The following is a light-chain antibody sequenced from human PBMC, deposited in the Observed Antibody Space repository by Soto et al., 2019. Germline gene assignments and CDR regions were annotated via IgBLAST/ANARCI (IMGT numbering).Light chain of an antibody. CDR2: GAS. CDR3: QQYGSWT. V-gene: IGKV3-20*01. J-gene: IGKJ1*01. Sequence: EIVLTQSPGTLSLSPGERATLSCRASQSVSSSYLAWYQQKPGQAPRLLIYGASSRATGIPDRFSGSGSGTDFTLTISRLEPEDFAVYYCQQYGSWTFGQGTNVDI. CDR1: QSVSSSY.